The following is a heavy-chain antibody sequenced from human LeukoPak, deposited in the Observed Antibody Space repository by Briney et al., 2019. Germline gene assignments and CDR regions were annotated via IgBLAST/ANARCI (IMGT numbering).Heavy chain of an antibody. D-gene: IGHD5/OR15-5a*01. CDR1: GFIFSDYN. J-gene: IGHJ4*02. Sequence: GGSLRLSCAASGFIFSDYNMHWVRQVPGKGLEWVSIISGDGGRTSYADSVKGRVTISRDNSNNSLYLQMNSLRTEDTAFYYCAKDVSGSIDSWGQGTLVTVSS. CDR2: ISGDGGRT. CDR3: AKDVSGSIDS. V-gene: IGHV3-43*02.